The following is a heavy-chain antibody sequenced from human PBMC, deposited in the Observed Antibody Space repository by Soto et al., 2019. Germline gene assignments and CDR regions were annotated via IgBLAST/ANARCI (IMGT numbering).Heavy chain of an antibody. CDR3: ARDLTTHDY. J-gene: IGHJ4*02. CDR1: GFTFSAHA. Sequence: EVQLLESGGGLVQPGGSLRLSCVGSGFTFSAHAITWVRQAPGKGLEWVSTRGTIGAFHADSVKGRFTISRDNSKNTVNLQMNSLRGEDTAIYYCARDLTTHDYWGQGTVVTVSS. CDR2: RGTIGA. V-gene: IGHV3-23*01.